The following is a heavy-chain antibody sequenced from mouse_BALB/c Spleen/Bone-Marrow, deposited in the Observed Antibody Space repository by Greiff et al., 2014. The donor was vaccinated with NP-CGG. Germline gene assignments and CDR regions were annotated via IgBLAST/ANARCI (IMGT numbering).Heavy chain of an antibody. CDR1: GYAFSSYW. V-gene: IGHV1-80*01. Sequence: QVQLQQPGAELVRPGSSVKISCKASGYAFSSYWMNWVKQRPGQGLEWIGQIYPGDGDTNYNGKFKGEATLTADKSSSTAYMQLSSLASEDSAVYFCARGVPMDYWGQGTSVTVSS. CDR2: IYPGDGDT. J-gene: IGHJ4*01. CDR3: ARGVPMDY.